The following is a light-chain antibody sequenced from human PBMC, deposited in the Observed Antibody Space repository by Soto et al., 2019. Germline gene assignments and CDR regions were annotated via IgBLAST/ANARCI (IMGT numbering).Light chain of an antibody. J-gene: IGKJ2*01. CDR1: QGISGW. Sequence: IKTTQPPSALAASVGYTLTITCRASQGISGWLSWHQQKPGKAPNLLISAASTLQSGVPSRFSGSGSETEFTLTITSLQPEDSTTDYWQQRNSYPRTFGQGTKVDIK. CDR3: QQRNSYPRT. CDR2: AAS. V-gene: IGKV1-5*01.